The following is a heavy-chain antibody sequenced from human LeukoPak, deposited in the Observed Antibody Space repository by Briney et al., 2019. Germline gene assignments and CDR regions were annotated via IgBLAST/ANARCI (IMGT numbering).Heavy chain of an antibody. CDR3: VRSWGTYVDVLSEQFYYGMDV. Sequence: GASVKVSCKASGDKFSAYVFTWVRLAPGQGLEWMGRIIPIVGVTKYAQRVQGRITITADISTTTAYMELTSLRSGDSAVYYCVRSWGTYVDVLSEQFYYGMDVWGQGTTVTVSS. V-gene: IGHV1-69*04. CDR1: GDKFSAYV. D-gene: IGHD3-9*01. CDR2: IIPIVGVT. J-gene: IGHJ6*02.